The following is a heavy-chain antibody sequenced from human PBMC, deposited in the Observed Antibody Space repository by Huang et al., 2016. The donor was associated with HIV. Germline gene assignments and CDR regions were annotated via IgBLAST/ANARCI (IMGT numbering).Heavy chain of an antibody. Sequence: QVHLVQSGAEVKKPGSSVKVSCKASGDSFTSLPINWVRQAPGQGLEGMGGRVPMLGSATAAQKFRGRGTIAADESTSTSYMERSRLRSDDTAMYYCATSTPMLGESGGWSGKVVITENVPYVDWGQGTLVTVSS. CDR1: GDSFTSLP. V-gene: IGHV1-69*01. J-gene: IGHJ4*02. CDR2: RVPMLGSA. CDR3: ATSTPMLGESGGWSGKVVITENVPYVD. D-gene: IGHD3-22*01.